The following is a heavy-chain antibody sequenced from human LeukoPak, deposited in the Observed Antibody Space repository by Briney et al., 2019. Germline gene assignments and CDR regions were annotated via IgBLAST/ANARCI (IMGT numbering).Heavy chain of an antibody. V-gene: IGHV1-46*01. J-gene: IGHJ3*02. Sequence: ASVKVSCKASGYTFTSYYMHWVRQAPGQGLEWMGMINPSGGSTSYAQKFQGRVTMTRDTSTSTVYMELSSLRSEDTAVYYCARETGVTYYYDSSGAFDIWGQGTMVTVSS. CDR2: INPSGGST. CDR1: GYTFTSYY. CDR3: ARETGVTYYYDSSGAFDI. D-gene: IGHD3-22*01.